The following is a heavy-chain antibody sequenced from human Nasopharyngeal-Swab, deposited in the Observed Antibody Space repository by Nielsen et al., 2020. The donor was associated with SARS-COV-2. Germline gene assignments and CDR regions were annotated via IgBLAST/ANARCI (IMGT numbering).Heavy chain of an antibody. Sequence: SETLSLTCTVSGGSVSSGSYYWSWIRQPLGKGLEWIGYIYYSGSTNYNPSLKSRVTISVDTSKNQFSLKLSSVTAADTAVNYCAREYSSSWYRGFDYWGQGTLVTVSS. V-gene: IGHV4-61*01. J-gene: IGHJ4*02. D-gene: IGHD6-13*01. CDR2: IYYSGST. CDR3: AREYSSSWYRGFDY. CDR1: GGSVSSGSYY.